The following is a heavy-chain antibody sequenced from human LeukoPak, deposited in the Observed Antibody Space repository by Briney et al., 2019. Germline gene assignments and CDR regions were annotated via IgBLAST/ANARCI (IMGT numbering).Heavy chain of an antibody. CDR1: GYTFTSYD. D-gene: IGHD4-17*01. Sequence: ASVKVSCKASGYTFTSYDINWERQATGQGLEWMGWMNPNSGNTGYAQKFQGRVTMTRNTSISTAYMELSSLRSEDTAVYYCARGRTRKGGYGVDYWGQGTLVTVSS. V-gene: IGHV1-8*01. CDR2: MNPNSGNT. CDR3: ARGRTRKGGYGVDY. J-gene: IGHJ4*02.